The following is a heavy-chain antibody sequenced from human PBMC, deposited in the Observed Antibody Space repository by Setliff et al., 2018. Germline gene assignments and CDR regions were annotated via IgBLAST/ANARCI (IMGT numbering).Heavy chain of an antibody. CDR1: GGTFRSYG. V-gene: IGHV1-69*05. Sequence: GASVKVSCKASGGTFRSYGISWVRLAPGQGLEWMGGIIPNFGTTSYAQKFQGRVTITTDESTNTAYMELSSLRSDDTAVFYCAREVVVVKSAINYYYYMDVWGKGTTVTVSS. D-gene: IGHD2-2*01. J-gene: IGHJ6*03. CDR2: IIPNFGTT. CDR3: AREVVVVKSAINYYYYMDV.